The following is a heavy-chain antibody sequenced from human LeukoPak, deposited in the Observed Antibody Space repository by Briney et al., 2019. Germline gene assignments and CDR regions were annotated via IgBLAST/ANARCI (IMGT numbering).Heavy chain of an antibody. CDR3: STDAGLRAL. CDR2: IKSITHGGTT. V-gene: IGHV3-15*01. CDR1: GFTFRNAW. Sequence: GGSLRLSCAASGFTFRNAWMTWVRQAPGKGLEWVGRIKSITHGGTTDYAAPVKGRFTISRDDSKNTLYLQMDSLKTEDTAVYYCSTDAGLRALGGQGTLVTVSS. D-gene: IGHD1-14*01. J-gene: IGHJ4*02.